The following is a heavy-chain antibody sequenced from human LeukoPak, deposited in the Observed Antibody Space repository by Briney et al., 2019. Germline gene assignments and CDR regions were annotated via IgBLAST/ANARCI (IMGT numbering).Heavy chain of an antibody. CDR2: INHSGST. Sequence: PSETLSLTCAVYGGSFGGYYRSWIRQPPGKGLEWIGEINHSGSTNYNPSLKSRVTISVDTSKNQFSLKLSSVTAADTAVYYCARVDTAMAYVDYWGQGTLVTVSS. CDR3: ARVDTAMAYVDY. J-gene: IGHJ4*02. V-gene: IGHV4-34*01. CDR1: GGSFGGYY. D-gene: IGHD5-18*01.